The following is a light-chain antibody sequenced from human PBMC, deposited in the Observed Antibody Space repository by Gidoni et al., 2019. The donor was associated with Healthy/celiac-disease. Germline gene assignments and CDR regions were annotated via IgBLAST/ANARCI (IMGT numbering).Light chain of an antibody. CDR1: QSLSSSY. Sequence: EIVLTQSPGTLSLATGERATLSCRASQSLSSSYLAWYQQKPGQAPRLLIYGASSRATGIPDRFSGSGSGTDFPLTIRRLEPEDFAVYYCQQYGSSPNTFGQGTKLEIK. CDR3: QQYGSSPNT. CDR2: GAS. J-gene: IGKJ2*01. V-gene: IGKV3-20*01.